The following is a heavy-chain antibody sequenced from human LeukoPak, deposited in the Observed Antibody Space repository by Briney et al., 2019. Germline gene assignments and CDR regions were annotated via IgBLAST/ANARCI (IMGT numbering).Heavy chain of an antibody. V-gene: IGHV3-33*01. CDR2: IWYDGSNK. CDR3: ARKFGCSGGSCYSNDAFDI. CDR1: GFTFSSYG. D-gene: IGHD2-15*01. J-gene: IGHJ3*02. Sequence: GGSLRLSCAASGFTFSSYGMHWVRQAPGKGLEWVAVIWYDGSNKYYADSVKGRFTISRDNSKNTLYLQMNSLRAEDTAVYYCARKFGCSGGSCYSNDAFDIWGQGTMVTVSS.